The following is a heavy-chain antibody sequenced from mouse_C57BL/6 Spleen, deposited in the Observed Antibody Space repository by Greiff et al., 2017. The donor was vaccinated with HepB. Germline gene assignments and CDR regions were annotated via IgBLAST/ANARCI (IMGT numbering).Heavy chain of an antibody. CDR1: GYSFTSYY. D-gene: IGHD3-2*02. V-gene: IGHV1-66*01. Sequence: QVQLKESGPELVKPGASVKISCKASGYSFTSYYIHWVKQRPGQGLEWIGWIYPGSGNTKYNEKFKGKATLTADTSSSTAYMQLSSLTSEDSAVYYCARRTAQATSWFAYWGQGTLVTVSA. J-gene: IGHJ3*01. CDR2: IYPGSGNT. CDR3: ARRTAQATSWFAY.